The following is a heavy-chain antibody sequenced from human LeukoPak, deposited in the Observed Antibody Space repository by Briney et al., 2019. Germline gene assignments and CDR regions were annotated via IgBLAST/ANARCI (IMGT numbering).Heavy chain of an antibody. CDR2: ISGSGGST. CDR1: GFTFSDYY. J-gene: IGHJ3*02. CDR3: AKGITFGGVIVCAFDI. D-gene: IGHD3-16*02. Sequence: PGGSLRLSCAASGFTFSDYYMSWIRQAPGKGLEWVSAISGSGGSTYYADSVKGRFTISRDNSKNTLYLQMNSLRAEDTAVYYCAKGITFGGVIVCAFDIWGQGTMVTVSS. V-gene: IGHV3-23*01.